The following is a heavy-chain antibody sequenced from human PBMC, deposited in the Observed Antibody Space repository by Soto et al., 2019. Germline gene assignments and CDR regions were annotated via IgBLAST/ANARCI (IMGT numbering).Heavy chain of an antibody. V-gene: IGHV4-34*01. CDR1: GGSFSDYY. CDR3: ARAYGAGSYYTPLDP. CDR2: ISHSGST. D-gene: IGHD3-10*01. Sequence: QVHLQQWGAGLLKPSETLSLTCAVYGGSFSDYYWSWIRQAPGKGLAWIGEISHSGSTNYHPSLNSRVTISVDTSKNQFSLGLSSATAADTAVYYCARAYGAGSYYTPLDPWGQGTLVTVSS. J-gene: IGHJ5*02.